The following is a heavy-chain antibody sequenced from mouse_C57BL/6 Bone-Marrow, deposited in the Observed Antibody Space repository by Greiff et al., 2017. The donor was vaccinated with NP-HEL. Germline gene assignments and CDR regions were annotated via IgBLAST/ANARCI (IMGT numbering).Heavy chain of an antibody. CDR1: GFTFSSYG. V-gene: IGHV5-6*01. D-gene: IGHD1-1*01. CDR3: ARQTTVVARYFDV. Sequence: DVHLVESGGDLVKPGGSLKLSCAASGFTFSSYGMSWVRQTPDKRLEWVATISSGGSYTYYPDSVKGRFTISRDNAKNTLYLQMSSLKSEDTAVYYCARQTTVVARYFDVWGTGTTVTVSS. J-gene: IGHJ1*03. CDR2: ISSGGSYT.